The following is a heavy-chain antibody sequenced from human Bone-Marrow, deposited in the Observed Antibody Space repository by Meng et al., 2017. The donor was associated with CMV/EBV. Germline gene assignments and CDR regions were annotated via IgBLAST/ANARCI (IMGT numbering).Heavy chain of an antibody. Sequence: VSGGSISSSSYYWGWIRQPPGKGLEWIGSIYYSGSTYYNPSLKSRVTISVDTSKNQFSLKLSSVTAADTAVYYCARDSTWPDNWFDPWGQGTLVTVSS. J-gene: IGHJ5*02. V-gene: IGHV4-39*07. CDR2: IYYSGST. D-gene: IGHD3-3*02. CDR3: ARDSTWPDNWFDP. CDR1: GGSISSSSYY.